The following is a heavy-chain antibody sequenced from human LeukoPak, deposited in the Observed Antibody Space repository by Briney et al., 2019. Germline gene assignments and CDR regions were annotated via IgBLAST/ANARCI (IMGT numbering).Heavy chain of an antibody. J-gene: IGHJ4*02. D-gene: IGHD3-22*01. CDR3: ARESTWGSLEYYYDSSGYYYYFDY. V-gene: IGHV3-7*01. CDR2: IKQDGSEK. CDR1: GFTFSSYW. Sequence: GGSLRLSCAASGFTFSSYWMSWVRQAPGKGLEWVANIKQDGSEKYYVDSVKGRFTISRDNAKNSLYLQMNSLRAEDTAVYYCARESTWGSLEYYYDSSGYYYYFDYWGQGTLVTVSS.